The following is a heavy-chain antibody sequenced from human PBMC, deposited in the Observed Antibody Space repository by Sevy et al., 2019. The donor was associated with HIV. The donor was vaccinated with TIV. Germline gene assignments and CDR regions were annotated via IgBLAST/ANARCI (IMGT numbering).Heavy chain of an antibody. CDR3: ARGGDSSSHRDFDP. Sequence: GGSLRLSCAASGFTFSSYSMNWVRQAPGKGLKWVSSISSSSSYIYYADSVKGRFTISRDNAKNSLYLQMNSLRAEDTAVYYCARGGDSSSHRDFDPWGQRTLVTVSS. CDR2: ISSSSSYI. V-gene: IGHV3-21*01. D-gene: IGHD6-13*01. CDR1: GFTFSSYS. J-gene: IGHJ5*02.